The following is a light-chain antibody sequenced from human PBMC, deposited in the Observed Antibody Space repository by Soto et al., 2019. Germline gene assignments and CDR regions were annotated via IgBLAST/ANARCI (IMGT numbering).Light chain of an antibody. CDR1: QSVSSN. Sequence: EIVMTQSPATPSVSPGETATLSGRASQSVSSNLAWYQQKPCQAPRLLIYGASTKATGIPARFSGRGSGTEFTLTIGCLQSEDFAVYYCQEYNNWWPFGQGTTLAIK. CDR2: GAS. V-gene: IGKV3-15*01. J-gene: IGKJ2*01. CDR3: QEYNNWWP.